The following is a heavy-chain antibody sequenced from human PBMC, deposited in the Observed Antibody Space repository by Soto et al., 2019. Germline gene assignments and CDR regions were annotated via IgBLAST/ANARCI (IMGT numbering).Heavy chain of an antibody. V-gene: IGHV3-9*01. J-gene: IGHJ4*02. CDR3: AKDDGAAAGTVDY. D-gene: IGHD6-13*01. Sequence: EVQLVESGGGLVQPGRSLRLSCAASGFTFDDYAMHWVRQAPGKGLEWVSGISWNSGSIGYADSVKGRFTISRDNAKNSLYLQMNSLRAEDTALYCCAKDDGAAAGTVDYWGQGTLVTVSS. CDR2: ISWNSGSI. CDR1: GFTFDDYA.